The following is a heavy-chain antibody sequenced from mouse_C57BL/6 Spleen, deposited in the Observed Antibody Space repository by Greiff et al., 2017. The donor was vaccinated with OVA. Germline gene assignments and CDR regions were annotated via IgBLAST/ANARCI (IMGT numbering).Heavy chain of an antibody. D-gene: IGHD1-1*01. CDR3: TRRYYGSSGYCDY. J-gene: IGHJ2*01. Sequence: VQLQQSGAELVRPGASVTLSCKASGYTFTDYEMHWVKQTPVHGLEWIGAIDPETGGTAYNQKFKGKAILTADKSSSTAYMELRSLTSEDSAVYYCTRRYYGSSGYCDYWGQGTTLTVSS. CDR1: GYTFTDYE. CDR2: IDPETGGT. V-gene: IGHV1-15*01.